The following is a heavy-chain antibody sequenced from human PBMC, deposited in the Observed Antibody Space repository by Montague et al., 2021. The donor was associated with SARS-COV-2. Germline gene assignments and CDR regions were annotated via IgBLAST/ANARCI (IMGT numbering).Heavy chain of an antibody. CDR3: TRRGDNGGPRFDY. Sequence: SGTLSLTCTVSGGSVSSRSYYWGWIRQPPGKGLEWIGSIYYSGSTHYNPSLKSRVTISVDTSKNQFSLNLSSVTAADPAVYYCTRRGDNGGPRFDYWGQGTLVSVSS. D-gene: IGHD4-23*01. CDR2: IYYSGST. V-gene: IGHV4-39*01. J-gene: IGHJ4*02. CDR1: GGSVSSRSYY.